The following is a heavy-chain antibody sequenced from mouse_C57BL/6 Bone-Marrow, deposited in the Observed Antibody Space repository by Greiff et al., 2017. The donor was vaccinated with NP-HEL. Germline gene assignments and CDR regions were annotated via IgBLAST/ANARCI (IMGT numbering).Heavy chain of an antibody. D-gene: IGHD1-1*01. V-gene: IGHV1-64*01. CDR3: ARGGYGSSLAWFAY. CDR2: IHPNSGST. CDR1: GYTFTSYW. J-gene: IGHJ3*01. Sequence: QVQLQQPGAELVKPGASVKLSCKASGYTFTSYWMHWVKQRPGQGLEWIGMIHPNSGSTNYNEKFKSKATLTVDKSSSTAYMQLSSLTSEDSAVYYCARGGYGSSLAWFAYWGQGTLVTVSA.